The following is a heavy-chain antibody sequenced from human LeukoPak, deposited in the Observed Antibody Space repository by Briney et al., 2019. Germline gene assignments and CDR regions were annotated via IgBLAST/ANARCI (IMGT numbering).Heavy chain of an antibody. CDR2: ISGSGGST. V-gene: IGHV3-23*01. CDR1: GFTFSSYA. Sequence: GGSLRLSCAASGFTFSSYAMSWVRQAPGKGLEWVSAISGSGGSTYYADSVRGRFTISRDNSKNTLYLQMNSLRAEDTAVYYCAKAVGWLQLFDYWGQGTLVTVSS. D-gene: IGHD5-24*01. CDR3: AKAVGWLQLFDY. J-gene: IGHJ4*02.